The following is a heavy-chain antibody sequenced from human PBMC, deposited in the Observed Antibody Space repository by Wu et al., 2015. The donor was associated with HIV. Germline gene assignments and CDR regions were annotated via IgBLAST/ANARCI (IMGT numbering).Heavy chain of an antibody. J-gene: IGHJ6*02. V-gene: IGHV1-8*01. D-gene: IGHD5-12*01. CDR3: GRVRLSGYDLEWNYYYGMDV. CDR2: VNPNSGNT. Sequence: QAHLVQSGAEVKKPGASVKVSCKASGYTFTNYDINWVRQATGQGLEWMGWVNPNSGNTDYAQKFKGRVTMTRATSINTAYMELSGLRSEDTAVYYCGRVRLSGYDLEWNYYYGMDVWGQGP. CDR1: GYTFTNYD.